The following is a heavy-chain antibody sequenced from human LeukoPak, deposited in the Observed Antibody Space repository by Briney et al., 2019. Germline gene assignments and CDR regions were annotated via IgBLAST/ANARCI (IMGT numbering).Heavy chain of an antibody. CDR1: GYTFTGYY. D-gene: IGHD3-22*01. CDR2: INPNSGGR. J-gene: IGHJ4*02. CDR3: ARGHYDSSGYSDY. V-gene: IGHV1-2*02. Sequence: ASVKVSCKPSGYTFTGYYIHWVRQAPGQGLDWMGWINPNSGGRNYAQKFKDRVTMTRDTSISTVYMELSRLKSDDTAVYYCARGHYDSSGYSDYWGQGTMVTVSS.